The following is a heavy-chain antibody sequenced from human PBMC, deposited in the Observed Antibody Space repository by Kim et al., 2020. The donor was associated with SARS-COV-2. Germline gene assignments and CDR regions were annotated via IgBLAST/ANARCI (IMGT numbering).Heavy chain of an antibody. D-gene: IGHD2-15*01. CDR1: GFTFSSYA. V-gene: IGHV3-23*01. J-gene: IGHJ5*02. CDR3: AKDAQDEGACGGSCYGANWFGP. CDR2: ISGSGGST. Sequence: GGSLRLSCAASGFTFSSYAMSWVRQAPGKGLEWVSAISGSGGSTYYADSVKGRFTISRDNSKNTLYLQMNSLRAEDTAVYYCAKDAQDEGACGGSCYGANWFGPWGQGTLVTVSS.